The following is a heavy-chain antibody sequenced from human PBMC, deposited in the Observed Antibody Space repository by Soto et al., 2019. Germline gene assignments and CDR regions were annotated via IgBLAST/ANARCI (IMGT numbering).Heavy chain of an antibody. CDR2: ISYDGSNK. Sequence: QVQLVESGGGVVQPGRSLRLSCAASGFTFSSYGMHWVRQAPGKGLEWVAVISYDGSNKYYADSVKGRFTISRDNSKNTRYLQMNSLIAEDKAVYYCAKDFKRIDSIFGVVITPPWSDPWGQGTLVTVSS. J-gene: IGHJ5*02. V-gene: IGHV3-30*18. CDR3: AKDFKRIDSIFGVVITPPWSDP. CDR1: GFTFSSYG. D-gene: IGHD3-3*01.